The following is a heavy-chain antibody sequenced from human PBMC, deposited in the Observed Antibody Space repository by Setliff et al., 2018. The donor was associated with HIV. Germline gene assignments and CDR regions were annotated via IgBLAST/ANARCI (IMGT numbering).Heavy chain of an antibody. CDR3: ASAGPYCGDDCPYNWLTA. J-gene: IGHJ5*02. CDR1: GGSFSDYY. CDR2: IYYSGST. V-gene: IGHV4-59*01. D-gene: IGHD2-21*02. Sequence: PSETLSLTCAVYGGSFSDYYGSWIRQPPGKGLEWIGSIYYSGSTNYNPSLKSRVTMSVDTSKNLFSLTLRSVTAADTAVYYCASAGPYCGDDCPYNWLTAWGQGTLVTVSS.